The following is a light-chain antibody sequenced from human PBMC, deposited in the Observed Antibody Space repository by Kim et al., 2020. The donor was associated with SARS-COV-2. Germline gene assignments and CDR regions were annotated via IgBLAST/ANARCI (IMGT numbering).Light chain of an antibody. J-gene: IGKJ2*01. V-gene: IGKV1-39*01. Sequence: SASVRDRVTITCRASQSISSYFNWYQQKPGKAPQLLIYAASSVQSGVPSRFSGSGSGTDFTLTISSLQPEDFATYHCQQSYSTPYTFGQGTKLEI. CDR2: AAS. CDR3: QQSYSTPYT. CDR1: QSISSY.